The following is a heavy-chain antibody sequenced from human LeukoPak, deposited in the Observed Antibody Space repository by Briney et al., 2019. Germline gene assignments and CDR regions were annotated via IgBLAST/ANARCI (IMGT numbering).Heavy chain of an antibody. D-gene: IGHD2-8*02. CDR1: GVSISSGGYY. CDR3: ARAGGVWLEFDY. V-gene: IGHV4-31*03. Sequence: PSETLSLTCTVSGVSISSGGYYWSWIRQHPGKGLEWIGYIFYSGSTYYNPSLKSRVTMSVDTSKNQFSLKLSSVTAEDTAVYYCARAGGVWLEFDYWGQGTLVTVSS. J-gene: IGHJ4*02. CDR2: IFYSGST.